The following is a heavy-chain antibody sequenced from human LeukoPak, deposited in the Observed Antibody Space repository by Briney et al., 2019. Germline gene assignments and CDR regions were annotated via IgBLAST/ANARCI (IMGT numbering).Heavy chain of an antibody. D-gene: IGHD3-10*01. V-gene: IGHV4-39*01. CDR2: IYYSGST. J-gene: IGHJ4*02. CDR1: GGYISTSNYY. CDR3: ARVIVWFGESVFDY. Sequence: SETLSLTCTVSGGYISTSNYYWGWIRQPPGKGLEWIGNIYYSGSTYYNPSLKSRVSLSLDTSMNQFSLKLSSVTAADTAVYYCARVIVWFGESVFDYWGQGTLVTVSS.